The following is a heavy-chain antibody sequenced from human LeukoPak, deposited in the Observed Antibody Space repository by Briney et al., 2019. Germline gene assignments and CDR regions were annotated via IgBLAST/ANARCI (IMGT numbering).Heavy chain of an antibody. CDR3: VQTGSYLR. CDR1: GYSISSGYYW. Sequence: TLSLTCAVSGYSISSGYYWGWIRQPPGKALEWLALIYWDDDKRYSPSLKSRLTITKDTSKNQVVLTMTNMDPVDTATYYCVQTGSYLRWGQGTLVTVSS. D-gene: IGHD3-10*01. CDR2: IYWDDDK. V-gene: IGHV2-5*02. J-gene: IGHJ4*02.